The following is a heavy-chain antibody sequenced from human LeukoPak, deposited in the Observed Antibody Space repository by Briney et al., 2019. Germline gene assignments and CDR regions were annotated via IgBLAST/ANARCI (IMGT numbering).Heavy chain of an antibody. CDR3: ARDSYGMDV. CDR1: GFTVSSNY. J-gene: IGHJ6*02. V-gene: IGHV3-30-3*01. D-gene: IGHD3-10*01. CDR2: ISYDGSSK. Sequence: GGSLRLSCAASGFTVSSNYMSWVRQAPGKGLEWVAVISYDGSSKCNADSVKGRFTISRDNSKNTLYLQMDSLRAEDTAVYYCARDSYGMDVWGQGTPATVSS.